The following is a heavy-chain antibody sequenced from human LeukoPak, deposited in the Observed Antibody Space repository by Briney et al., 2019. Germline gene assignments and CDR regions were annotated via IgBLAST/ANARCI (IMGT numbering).Heavy chain of an antibody. J-gene: IGHJ4*02. CDR3: ARGAQLTDY. Sequence: GGSLRLSCAASGFTFNTYGMHWVRQAPGKGLEYVSGIGPDGGTTYYAKSVKGRFTISRDNSKSMVYLQMGSLTADDMAVYYCARGAQLTDYWGQGTLVTVSS. CDR1: GFTFNTYG. D-gene: IGHD6-13*01. CDR2: IGPDGGTT. V-gene: IGHV3-64*01.